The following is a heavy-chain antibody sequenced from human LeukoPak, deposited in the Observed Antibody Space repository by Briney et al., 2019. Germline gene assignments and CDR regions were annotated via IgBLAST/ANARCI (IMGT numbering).Heavy chain of an antibody. Sequence: KTSETLSLTCTVSGGSISSYYWSWIRQPPGKGLEWIGYIYYSGSTNYNPSLKSRVTISVDTSKNQFSLKLSSVTAADTAVYYCGRARGYSYAFDNWGQGTLVTVSS. CDR3: GRARGYSYAFDN. D-gene: IGHD5-18*01. V-gene: IGHV4-59*01. J-gene: IGHJ4*02. CDR2: IYYSGST. CDR1: GGSISSYY.